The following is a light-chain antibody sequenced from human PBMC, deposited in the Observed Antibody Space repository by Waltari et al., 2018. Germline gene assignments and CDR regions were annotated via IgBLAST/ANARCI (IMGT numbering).Light chain of an antibody. CDR2: DAS. Sequence: EIVLTQSPVTLSLSPGERATLSCRASQSVSKNYLAWYQQKPGQAPRLLIDDASNRDTGIPDRFSGSGSGTDFTLTISRLEPEDFAVYYCQQCAISPLTFGGGTKVEI. V-gene: IGKV3-20*01. CDR1: QSVSKNY. J-gene: IGKJ4*01. CDR3: QQCAISPLT.